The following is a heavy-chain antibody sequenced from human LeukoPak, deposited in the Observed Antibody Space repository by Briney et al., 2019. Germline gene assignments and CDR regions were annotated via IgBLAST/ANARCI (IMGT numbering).Heavy chain of an antibody. CDR2: IYYCGST. Sequence: SETLSLTCTVSGGSISSYYWSWIRQPPVKGPEWIGYIYYCGSTNYNPSLKSRVTISVDTSKNQFSLKLSSVTAADTAVYYCARVGRRDGYNYDVRAFDIWGQGTMVTVSS. CDR3: ARVGRRDGYNYDVRAFDI. D-gene: IGHD5-24*01. J-gene: IGHJ3*02. V-gene: IGHV4-59*01. CDR1: GGSISSYY.